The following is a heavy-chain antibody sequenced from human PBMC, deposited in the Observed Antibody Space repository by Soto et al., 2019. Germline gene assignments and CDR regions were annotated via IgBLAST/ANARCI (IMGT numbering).Heavy chain of an antibody. D-gene: IGHD2-15*01. J-gene: IGHJ6*02. CDR3: ARGSNCSGGSCYSSRGHYYYYGMDV. Sequence: GASVKVSCKASGGTFSNFAISWVRQAPGQGLEWMGGIIPDFGNTNYAQKFQGRGTMTTDTSASTAYMELRSLRSDDTAVYYCARGSNCSGGSCYSSRGHYYYYGMDVWGQGATVTVSS. V-gene: IGHV1-69*05. CDR1: GGTFSNFA. CDR2: IIPDFGNT.